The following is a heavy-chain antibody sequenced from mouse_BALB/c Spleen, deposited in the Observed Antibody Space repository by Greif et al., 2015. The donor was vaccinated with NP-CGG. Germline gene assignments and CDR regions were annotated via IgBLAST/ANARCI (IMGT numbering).Heavy chain of an antibody. CDR1: GYTFTDYA. D-gene: IGHD2-1*01. Sequence: VKLMGSGPEVVRPGVSVKISCKGSGYTFTDYAMHWVKQSHAKSLEWIGVISTYNGNTNYNQKFKGKATMTVDKSSSTAYMELARLTSEDSAIYYCARLGNYGNPYYYAMDYWGQGTSVTVSS. J-gene: IGHJ4*01. CDR2: ISTYNGNT. CDR3: ARLGNYGNPYYYAMDY. V-gene: IGHV1-67*01.